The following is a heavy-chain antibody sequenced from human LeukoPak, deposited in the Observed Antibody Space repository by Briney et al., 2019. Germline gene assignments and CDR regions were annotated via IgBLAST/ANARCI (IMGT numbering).Heavy chain of an antibody. D-gene: IGHD3-9*01. CDR1: GFTFSSYE. Sequence: GGSLRLSYAASGFTFSSYEMNWVRQAPGKGLEWVSYISSSGSTIYYADSVKGRFTISRDNAKNSLYLQMNSLRAEDTAVYYCASVPTKFDWLLFDYWGQGTLVTVSS. V-gene: IGHV3-48*03. J-gene: IGHJ4*02. CDR2: ISSSGSTI. CDR3: ASVPTKFDWLLFDY.